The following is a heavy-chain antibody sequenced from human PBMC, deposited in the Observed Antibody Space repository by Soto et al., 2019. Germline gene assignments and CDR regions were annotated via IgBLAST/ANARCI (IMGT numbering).Heavy chain of an antibody. J-gene: IGHJ4*02. D-gene: IGHD6-13*01. CDR2: IYYSGST. CDR3: ARETAAAPLDY. V-gene: IGHV4-4*08. CDR1: GGSISSSY. Sequence: SETLSLTCTVSGGSISSSYWSWIRQPPGKGLEWIGNIYYSGSTNYNPSLKSRVTISVDTSKNQFSLKLRSVTAADTAVYYCARETAAAPLDYWGQGTLVTVSS.